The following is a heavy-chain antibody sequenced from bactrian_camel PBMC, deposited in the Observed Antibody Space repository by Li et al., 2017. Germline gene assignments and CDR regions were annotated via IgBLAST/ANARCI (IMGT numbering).Heavy chain of an antibody. CDR1: ADALMY. D-gene: IGHD3*01. CDR2: IDSDGSA. Sequence: HVQLVESGGGSAQVGGSLRLSCSASADALMYMAWFRQAPGKPREMVARIDSDGSAAYSDSVKGRFTISQDNAKNMVYLQVNSLKAEDTAMYYCAAGWSFGVETLLRRHYNYWGQGTQVTVS. V-gene: IGHV3S53*01. J-gene: IGHJ4*01. CDR3: AAGWSFGVETLLRRHYNY.